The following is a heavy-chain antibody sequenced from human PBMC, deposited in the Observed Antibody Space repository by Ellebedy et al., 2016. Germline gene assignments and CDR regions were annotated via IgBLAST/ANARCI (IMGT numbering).Heavy chain of an antibody. Sequence: SETLSLTXTVSGGSISSYYWSWIRQPPGKGLEWIGYIYYSGSTNYNPSLKSRVTISVDTSKNQFSLKLSSVTAADTAVYYCARRRYSSGWYGLDAYDYWGQGTLVTVSS. V-gene: IGHV4-59*08. D-gene: IGHD6-19*01. CDR3: ARRRYSSGWYGLDAYDY. J-gene: IGHJ4*02. CDR2: IYYSGST. CDR1: GGSISSYY.